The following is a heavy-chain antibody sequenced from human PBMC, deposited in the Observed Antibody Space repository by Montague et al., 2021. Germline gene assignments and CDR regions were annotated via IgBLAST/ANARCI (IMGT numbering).Heavy chain of an antibody. J-gene: IGHJ3*02. V-gene: IGHV4-34*01. CDR1: GGSFSGHY. D-gene: IGHD2-21*02. CDR3: ARRMGFVVVTEHDAFDI. Sequence: SETLSLTCAVYGGSFSGHYWSWIRQPPGKGLEWIGEINHSGSTNYNPSLKSRVTISADTSKNQFSLRLRSVTAADTAVYYCARRMGFVVVTEHDAFDIWGQGTMVTVSS. CDR2: INHSGST.